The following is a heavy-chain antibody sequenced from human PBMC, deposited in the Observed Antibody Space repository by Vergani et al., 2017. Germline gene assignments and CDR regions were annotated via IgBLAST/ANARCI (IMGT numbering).Heavy chain of an antibody. V-gene: IGHV4-34*01. Sequence: QVQLQQWGAGLLKPSETLSLTCAVYGGSFSGYYWSWIRQPPGKGLEWIGEITHSGSTNYNPSLKSRVTISVDTSKNQFSLKLSSVTAADTAVYYCARGGISGGIAVAGVFDYWGQGTLVTVSS. CDR3: ARGGISGGIAVAGVFDY. D-gene: IGHD6-19*01. J-gene: IGHJ4*02. CDR2: ITHSGST. CDR1: GGSFSGYY.